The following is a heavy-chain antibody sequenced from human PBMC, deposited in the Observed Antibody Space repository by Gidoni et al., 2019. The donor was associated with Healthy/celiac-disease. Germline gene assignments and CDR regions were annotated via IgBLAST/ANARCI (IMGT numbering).Heavy chain of an antibody. J-gene: IGHJ4*02. CDR2: IYYSGST. D-gene: IGHD1-26*01. CDR3: AAPGSAGAVVFGY. CDR1: GGSISSSSYY. V-gene: IGHV4-39*01. Sequence: QLQLQESGPGLVKPSETLSLTCTVSGGSISSSSYYWGWNRQPPGKGLEWIGSIYYSGSTYYNPSLKSRVTISVDTSKNQFSLKLSSVTAADTAVYYCAAPGSAGAVVFGYWGQGTLVTVSS.